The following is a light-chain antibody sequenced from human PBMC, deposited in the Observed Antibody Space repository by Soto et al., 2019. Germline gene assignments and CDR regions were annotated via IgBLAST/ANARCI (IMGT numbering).Light chain of an antibody. CDR1: QSVSSY. V-gene: IGKV3-11*01. CDR3: QQRSNWPPT. J-gene: IGKJ4*01. CDR2: DAS. Sequence: EIVLTQSPATLSLSPGERATLSCRASQSVSSYLAWYQQKPGQAPRLLIYDASNRATGIPARFSGSGSGTDFTLTISSLEPEDFAVYSCQQRSNWPPTFGGGTKV.